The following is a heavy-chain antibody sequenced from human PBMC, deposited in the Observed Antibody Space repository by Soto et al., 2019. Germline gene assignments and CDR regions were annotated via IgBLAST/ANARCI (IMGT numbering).Heavy chain of an antibody. Sequence: QVQLVQSGAEVKKPGSSVKVSCTASGGTFSSYAISWVRQAPGQGLEWMGGIIPIFGTANYAQKFQGRVTITADKSTSTAYMELSSLSAEDTAVYYCARASYAILTGYLFDYWGQGTLVTVSS. D-gene: IGHD3-9*01. J-gene: IGHJ4*02. CDR3: ARASYAILTGYLFDY. CDR1: GGTFSSYA. V-gene: IGHV1-69*06. CDR2: IIPIFGTA.